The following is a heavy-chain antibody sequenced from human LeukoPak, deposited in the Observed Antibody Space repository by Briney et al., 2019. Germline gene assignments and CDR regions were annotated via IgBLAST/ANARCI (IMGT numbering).Heavy chain of an antibody. D-gene: IGHD3-9*01. CDR1: GFTFSSYA. CDR2: ISGSGGST. V-gene: IGHV3-23*01. J-gene: IGHJ3*02. Sequence: GGSLRLSCAASGFTFSSYAMSWVRQAPGKGLEWVSAISGSGGSTYYADSVKGRFTISRDNSKNTLYLQVNSLRAEDTAVYYCAKWYFDWLGAFDIWGQGTMVTVSS. CDR3: AKWYFDWLGAFDI.